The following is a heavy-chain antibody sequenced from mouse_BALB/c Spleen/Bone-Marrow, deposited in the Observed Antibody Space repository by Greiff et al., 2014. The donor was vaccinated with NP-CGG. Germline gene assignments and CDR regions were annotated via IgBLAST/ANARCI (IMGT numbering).Heavy chain of an antibody. CDR2: VNPNSGGT. J-gene: IGHJ2*01. Sequence: DVKLQESGPELVKPGASVKISCKTSGYTFTDYTLHWVKQSHGKSLEWIGGVNPNSGGTSYNQKFKGKATLNLDKSSTTAYMELRSLTSDDSAVYYCARARHYDFWGQGTTLTVSS. CDR3: ARARHYDF. CDR1: GYTFTDYT. V-gene: IGHV1-18*01.